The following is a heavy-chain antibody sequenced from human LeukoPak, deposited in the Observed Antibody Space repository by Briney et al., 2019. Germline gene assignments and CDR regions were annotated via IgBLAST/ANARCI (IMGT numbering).Heavy chain of an antibody. V-gene: IGHV4-30-4*08. CDR1: GGSISSGGYY. Sequence: PSETLSLTCTVSGGSISSGGYYWSWIRQHPGKGLEWIGYIYYSGSTYYNPSLKSRVTISVDTSKNQFSLKLSSVTAADTAVYYCAREGGYSGYDYGMDVWGQGTTVTVSS. CDR3: AREGGYSGYDYGMDV. D-gene: IGHD5-12*01. J-gene: IGHJ6*02. CDR2: IYYSGST.